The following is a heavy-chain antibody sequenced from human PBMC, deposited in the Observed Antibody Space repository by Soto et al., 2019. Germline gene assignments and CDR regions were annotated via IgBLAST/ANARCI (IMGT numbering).Heavy chain of an antibody. J-gene: IGHJ6*02. Sequence: SETLSLTCTVSGGSISSYYWSWIRQPPGKGLEWIGYIYYSGSTNYNPSLKSRVTISVDTSKNQFSLKLSSVTAADTAVYYCARDRVRGVPNYYYYYGMDVWGQGTTVTVSS. CDR2: IYYSGST. CDR1: GGSISSYY. V-gene: IGHV4-59*01. D-gene: IGHD3-10*01. CDR3: ARDRVRGVPNYYYYYGMDV.